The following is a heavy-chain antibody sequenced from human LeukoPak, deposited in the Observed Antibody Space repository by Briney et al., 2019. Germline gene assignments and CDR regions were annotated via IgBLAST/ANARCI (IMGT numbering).Heavy chain of an antibody. D-gene: IGHD2-2*01. CDR2: ISGSGGST. V-gene: IGHV3-23*01. CDR1: GFTFSSYA. J-gene: IGHJ6*02. Sequence: QTGRSLRLSCAASGFTFSSYAMSWVRQAPGKGLEWVSAISGSGGSTYYADSVKGRFTISRDNSKNTLYLQMNSLRAEDTAVYYCAKWLCSSTSCRLSYYYYYGMDVWGQGTTVTVSS. CDR3: AKWLCSSTSCRLSYYYYYGMDV.